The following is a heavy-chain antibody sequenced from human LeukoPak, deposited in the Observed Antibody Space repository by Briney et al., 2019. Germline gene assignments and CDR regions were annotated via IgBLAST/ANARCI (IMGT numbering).Heavy chain of an antibody. V-gene: IGHV1-2*02. D-gene: IGHD3-16*01. Sequence: GASVKVSSKASGYTFTGYYLHWVRQAPGQGLEWMGWIHPNSGVTDYAQKFQGRVTVTRDTSISTAYMELSSLRTDDTAVYYCARLRGAYEPFDYWGQGTLVTVSS. CDR1: GYTFTGYY. CDR3: ARLRGAYEPFDY. CDR2: IHPNSGVT. J-gene: IGHJ4*02.